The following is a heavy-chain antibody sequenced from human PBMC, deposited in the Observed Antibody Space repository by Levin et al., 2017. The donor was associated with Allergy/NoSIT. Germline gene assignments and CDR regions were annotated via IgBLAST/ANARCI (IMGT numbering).Heavy chain of an antibody. J-gene: IGHJ6*02. CDR3: AREGKGSGWYYYDSSGYMDV. CDR2: ISSSSSTI. CDR1: GFTFSSYS. V-gene: IGHV3-48*01. Sequence: GGSLRLSCAASGFTFSSYSMNWVRQAPGKGLEWVSYISSSSSTIYYADSVKGRFTISRDNAKNSLYLQMNSLRAEDTAVYYCAREGKGSGWYYYDSSGYMDVWGQGTTVTVSS. D-gene: IGHD3-22*01.